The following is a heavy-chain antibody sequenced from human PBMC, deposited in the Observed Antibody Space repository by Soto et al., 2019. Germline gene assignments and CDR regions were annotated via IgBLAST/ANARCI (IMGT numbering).Heavy chain of an antibody. D-gene: IGHD3-10*01. CDR3: AKDSSTYYYGSASDS. J-gene: IGHJ4*02. CDR1: GFTFSSSG. CDR2: ISFHGSLI. V-gene: IGHV3-30*18. Sequence: GGSLRLSTASSGFTFSSSGIHWVRQAPGKGLEWVAVISFHGSLIYYSDSVKGRFTISRDNSKNTLYLQMSSLRAEDTAVYYCAKDSSTYYYGSASDSWGQGTLVTVSS.